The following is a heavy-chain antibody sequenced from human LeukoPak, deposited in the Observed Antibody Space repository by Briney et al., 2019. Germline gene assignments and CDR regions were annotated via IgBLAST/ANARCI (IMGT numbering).Heavy chain of an antibody. CDR1: GXXFSTYA. Sequence: PGGSLRLSCAXXGXXFSTYAMNWVRQAPGKGLEWISGVSNSGVSTNYAASVKGRFTISRDNSKNMLYLQMNGLRAEDTAVYYCAKDWNPSPNWFGPWGQGTLVIVSS. J-gene: IGHJ5*02. D-gene: IGHD1-1*01. CDR2: VSNSGVST. V-gene: IGHV3-23*01. CDR3: AKDWNPSPNWFGP.